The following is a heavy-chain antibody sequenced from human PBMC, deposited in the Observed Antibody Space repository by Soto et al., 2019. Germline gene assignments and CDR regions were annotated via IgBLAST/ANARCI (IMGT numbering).Heavy chain of an antibody. CDR1: GFTFSSYG. J-gene: IGHJ5*02. D-gene: IGHD3-10*01. CDR3: AKDWEWFGESGCFDP. CDR2: ISYDGSNK. Sequence: QVQLVESGGGVVQPGRSLRLSCAASGFTFSSYGMHWVRQAPGKGLEWVAVISYDGSNKYYADSVKGRFTISRDNSKNTLYLQMNSLRAEDTAVYYCAKDWEWFGESGCFDPWGQGTLVTVSS. V-gene: IGHV3-30*18.